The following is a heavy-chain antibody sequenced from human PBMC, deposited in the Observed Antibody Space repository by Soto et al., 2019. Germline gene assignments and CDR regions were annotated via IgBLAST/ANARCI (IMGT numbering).Heavy chain of an antibody. CDR2: ISYDGSNK. Sequence: PGGSLRLSCAASGFTFSSYGMHWVRQAPGKGLEWVAVISYDGSNKYYADSVKGRFTISRDNSKNTLYLQMNSLRAEDTAVYYCAKEGSRGDLSSYYYYYYYMDVWGKGTTVTVSS. CDR1: GFTFSSYG. CDR3: AKEGSRGDLSSYYYYYYYMDV. J-gene: IGHJ6*03. D-gene: IGHD2-21*02. V-gene: IGHV3-30*18.